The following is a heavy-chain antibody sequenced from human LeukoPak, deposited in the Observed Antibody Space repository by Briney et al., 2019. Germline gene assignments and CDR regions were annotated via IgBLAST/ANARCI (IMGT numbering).Heavy chain of an antibody. CDR3: ARRSSGELLLDY. Sequence: GGSLRLSCAASGFTFSSYSMNWVRQAPGKGLEWVSSISSGSSYIYYADSVKGRFTISRDNAKNSLYLQMNSLRAEDTAVYYCARRSSGELLLDYWGQGTLVTVSS. CDR1: GFTFSSYS. J-gene: IGHJ4*02. CDR2: ISSGSSYI. V-gene: IGHV3-21*01. D-gene: IGHD2-15*01.